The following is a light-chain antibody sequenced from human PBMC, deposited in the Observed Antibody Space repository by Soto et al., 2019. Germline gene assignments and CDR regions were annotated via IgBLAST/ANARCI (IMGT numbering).Light chain of an antibody. CDR1: SSNIGAGYD. Sequence: QSVLTQPPSVSGAPGQRVTISCTGSSSNIGAGYDVHWYQQFPGTAPKLLIYGDTNRPSGVPDRFSGSKTGTSASLAITGLQAEDEADYYCSSYAGSNNYVIFGGGTKVTVL. J-gene: IGLJ2*01. V-gene: IGLV1-40*01. CDR3: SSYAGSNNYVI. CDR2: GDT.